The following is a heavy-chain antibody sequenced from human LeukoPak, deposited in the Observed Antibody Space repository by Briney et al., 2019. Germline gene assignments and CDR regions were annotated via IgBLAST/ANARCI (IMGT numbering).Heavy chain of an antibody. CDR3: ARSEGSGSYYWFDP. J-gene: IGHJ5*02. Sequence: ASVKVSCKASGYTFTGYYMHWVRQAPGQGLEWMGWINPNSGGTNYAQKFQGRVTMTRDTSISTAYMELSRLRSDDTAVYYCARSEGSGSYYWFDPWGQGTLVTVSS. D-gene: IGHD3-10*01. V-gene: IGHV1-2*02. CDR1: GYTFTGYY. CDR2: INPNSGGT.